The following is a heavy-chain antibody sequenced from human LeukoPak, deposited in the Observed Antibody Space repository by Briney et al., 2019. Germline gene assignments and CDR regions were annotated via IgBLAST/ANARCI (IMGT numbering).Heavy chain of an antibody. CDR2: IYTSGST. J-gene: IGHJ4*02. CDR1: GGSISSYY. V-gene: IGHV4-4*07. CDR3: ARDGYSSSLFDY. Sequence: SETLSLTCTVSGGSISSYYWSWVRQPAGKGLEWIGRIYTSGSTNYNPSLKSRVTMSVDTSKNQFSLKLSSVTAADTAVYYCARDGYSSSLFDYWGQGTLVTVSS. D-gene: IGHD6-6*01.